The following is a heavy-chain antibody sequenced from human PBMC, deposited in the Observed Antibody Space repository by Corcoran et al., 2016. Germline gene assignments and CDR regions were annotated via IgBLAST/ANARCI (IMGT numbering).Heavy chain of an antibody. J-gene: IGHJ6*02. Sequence: EVQLVESGGGLVKPGGSLRLSCAASGFTFSNAWMHWVRQAPGKGLEWVGRIKSKTDGGTKEYAAPVKGRFTISRDDSKHTLYLQMISLKTEYTAVDDCTHIVVVPDGTWDYYYYCMDVWGQGTTVTVSS. CDR2: IKSKTDGGTK. CDR1: GFTFSNAW. CDR3: THIVVVPDGTWDYYYYCMDV. D-gene: IGHD2-2*01. V-gene: IGHV3-15*07.